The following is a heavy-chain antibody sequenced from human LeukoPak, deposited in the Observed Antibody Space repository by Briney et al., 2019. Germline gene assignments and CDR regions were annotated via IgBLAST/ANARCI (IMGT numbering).Heavy chain of an antibody. CDR2: ISGSGGST. CDR1: GFTFSSYA. V-gene: IGHV3-23*01. Sequence: PGGSLRLSCAASGFTFSSYAMSWVRQAPGKGLEWVSAISGSGGSTYYADSVKGRFTISRDNSKNTLYLQMNSLRAEDTAVYYCAKEGEDTIFGVVSPAYFDYWGQGTLVTVSS. J-gene: IGHJ4*02. CDR3: AKEGEDTIFGVVSPAYFDY. D-gene: IGHD3-3*01.